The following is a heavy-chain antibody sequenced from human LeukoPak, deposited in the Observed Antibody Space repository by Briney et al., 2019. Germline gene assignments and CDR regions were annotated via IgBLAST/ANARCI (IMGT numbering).Heavy chain of an antibody. Sequence: ASLKVSCKASGYTFTSYDINWVRQATGQGLKWMGWMNPNSGNTGYAQKFQGRVTMTRNTSISTAYMELSSLRSEDTAVYYCARGYCSSTSCYFGYWFDPWGQGTLVTVSS. D-gene: IGHD2-2*01. CDR2: MNPNSGNT. V-gene: IGHV1-8*01. J-gene: IGHJ5*02. CDR1: GYTFTSYD. CDR3: ARGYCSSTSCYFGYWFDP.